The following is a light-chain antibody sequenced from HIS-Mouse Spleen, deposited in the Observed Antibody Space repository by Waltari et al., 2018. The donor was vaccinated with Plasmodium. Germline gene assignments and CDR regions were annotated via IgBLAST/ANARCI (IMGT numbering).Light chain of an antibody. Sequence: DIVMTQSPLSLPVTPGEPASISCRSSQSLLNSNGYNYLDWYLQKPGQSPQVRIYLGFNPASGGPDRFSGSGSGTDFKLKISRVEAEDVGVYYCMQALQTPTFGPGTKVDIK. CDR2: LGF. CDR3: MQALQTPT. CDR1: QSLLNSNGYNY. J-gene: IGKJ3*01. V-gene: IGKV2-28*01.